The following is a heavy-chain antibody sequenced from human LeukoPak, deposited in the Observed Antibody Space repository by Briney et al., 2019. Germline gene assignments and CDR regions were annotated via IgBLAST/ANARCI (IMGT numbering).Heavy chain of an antibody. CDR1: GGSISPYY. D-gene: IGHD6-13*01. CDR3: ARGGGIEAAGLLWERYFDP. J-gene: IGHJ5*02. Sequence: SETLSLTCTVSGGSISPYYWSWIRQPPGKGLEWIGYIYYSGTTNYNPSLESRVTISLDTSKKQFSLKVSSVTAADTAVYYCARGGGIEAAGLLWERYFDPWGLGTLVTVSS. CDR2: IYYSGTT. V-gene: IGHV4-59*01.